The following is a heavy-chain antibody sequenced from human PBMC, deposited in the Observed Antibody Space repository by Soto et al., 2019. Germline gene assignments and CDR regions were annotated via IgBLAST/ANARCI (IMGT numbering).Heavy chain of an antibody. Sequence: GGSLRLSCAASGFTFSSYSMNWVRQAPGKGLEWVSYISSSSSTIYYADSVKGRFTISRDNAKNSLYLQMNSLRDEDTAVYYCARGHGSYSSGWSPGGYYYYGMDVWGQGTTVTVSS. CDR2: ISSSSSTI. V-gene: IGHV3-48*02. D-gene: IGHD6-19*01. J-gene: IGHJ6*02. CDR1: GFTFSSYS. CDR3: ARGHGSYSSGWSPGGYYYYGMDV.